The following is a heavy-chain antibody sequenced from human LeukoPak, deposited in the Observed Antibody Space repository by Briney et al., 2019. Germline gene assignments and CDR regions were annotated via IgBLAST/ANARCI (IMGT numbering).Heavy chain of an antibody. CDR3: AREGIAARENDY. Sequence: SETLSLTCTVSGGSISSSSYYWGWIRQPPGKGLEWIGSIYYSGSTYYNPSLKSRVTISVDTSKNQFSLKLSSVTAADTAVYYCAREGIAARENDYWGQGTLVTVSS. CDR1: GGSISSSSYY. J-gene: IGHJ4*02. CDR2: IYYSGST. D-gene: IGHD6-6*01. V-gene: IGHV4-39*07.